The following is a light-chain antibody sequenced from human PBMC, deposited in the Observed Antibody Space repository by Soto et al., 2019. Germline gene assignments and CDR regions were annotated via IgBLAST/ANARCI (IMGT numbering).Light chain of an antibody. CDR3: CSYAGSYSYV. CDR1: SSDVGDYNF. Sequence: QSALTQPPSVSGSPGQSVTISCTGSSSDVGDYNFVSWYQQHPGEAPKLVIYDVSKQPSGVPDRFSGSKSGNTASLTISGLQADDEADYYCCSYAGSYSYVFGSGTKVTVL. J-gene: IGLJ1*01. CDR2: DVS. V-gene: IGLV2-11*01.